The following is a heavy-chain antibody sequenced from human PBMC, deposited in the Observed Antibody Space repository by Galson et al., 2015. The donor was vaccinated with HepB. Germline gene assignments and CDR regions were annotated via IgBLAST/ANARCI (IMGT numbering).Heavy chain of an antibody. D-gene: IGHD3-10*01. CDR3: ARRIRYYGSGDVSYLDY. J-gene: IGHJ4*02. V-gene: IGHV1-69*02. Sequence: SVKVSCKASGGTFSSYTISWVRQAPGQGLEWMGRIIPILGIANYAQKFQGRVTITADKSTSTAYMELSSLRSEDTAVYYCARRIRYYGSGDVSYLDYWGQGTLATVSS. CDR2: IIPILGIA. CDR1: GGTFSSYT.